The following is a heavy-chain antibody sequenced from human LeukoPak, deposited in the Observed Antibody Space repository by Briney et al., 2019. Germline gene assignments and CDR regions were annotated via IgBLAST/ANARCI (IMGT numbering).Heavy chain of an antibody. V-gene: IGHV3-21*01. D-gene: IGHD4-17*01. Sequence: PGGSLRLSCAASGFTFSSYSMNWVRQAPGKGLEWVSSISSSSYMYYADSVNGRLTISRDNAKNSLYLQMNSLRAEDTAVYYCARDIKGTTVTAGALDIWGQGKTVTVSS. J-gene: IGHJ3*02. CDR1: GFTFSSYS. CDR2: ISSSSYM. CDR3: ARDIKGTTVTAGALDI.